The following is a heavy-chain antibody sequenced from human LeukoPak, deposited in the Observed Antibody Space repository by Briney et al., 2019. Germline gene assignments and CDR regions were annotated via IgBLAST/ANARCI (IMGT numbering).Heavy chain of an antibody. V-gene: IGHV4-34*01. CDR3: AGLKLSRYFDL. Sequence: SETLSLTCAVYGGSFSGYYWSWIRQPPGKGLEWIGENNHSGSTNYNPSIKSRVTISVDTSKNQFSLKLSSVTAADTAVYYCAGLKLSRYFDLWGRGTLVTVSS. CDR1: GGSFSGYY. J-gene: IGHJ2*01. D-gene: IGHD6-6*01. CDR2: NNHSGST.